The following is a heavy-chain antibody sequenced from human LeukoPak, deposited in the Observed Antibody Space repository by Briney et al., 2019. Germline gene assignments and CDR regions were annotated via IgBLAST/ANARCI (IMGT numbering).Heavy chain of an antibody. CDR3: ARDRRSLYYYYYYMDV. Sequence: PGGSLRLSCAASGFTFSSYDMHWVRQATGKGLEWVSAIGTAGDTYYPGSVKGRFTISRENAKNSLYLQMNSLRAGDTAVYYCARDRRSLYYYYYYMDVWGKGTAVTISS. CDR1: GFTFSSYD. V-gene: IGHV3-13*01. J-gene: IGHJ6*03. CDR2: IGTAGDT.